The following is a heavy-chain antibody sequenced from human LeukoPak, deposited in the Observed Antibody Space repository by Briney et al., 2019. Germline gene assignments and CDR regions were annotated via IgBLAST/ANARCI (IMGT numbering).Heavy chain of an antibody. D-gene: IGHD3-3*01. CDR3: ARDKDYYYDFWSGYFSYYYGMDV. CDR2: INPNSGGT. V-gene: IGHV1-2*02. J-gene: IGHJ6*02. Sequence: ASVKVSCKASGYTFTGYYMHWVRQAPGQGLEWMGWINPNSGGTNYAQKLQGRVTMTTDTSTSTAYMELRSLRSDDTAVYYCARDKDYYYDFWSGYFSYYYGMDVWGQGTTVTVSS. CDR1: GYTFTGYY.